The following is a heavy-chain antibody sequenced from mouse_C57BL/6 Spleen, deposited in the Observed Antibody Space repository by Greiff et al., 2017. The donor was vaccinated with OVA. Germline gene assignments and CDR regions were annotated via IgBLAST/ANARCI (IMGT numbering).Heavy chain of an antibody. J-gene: IGHJ2*01. CDR2: INPGSGGT. V-gene: IGHV1-54*01. CDR1: GYAFTNYL. Sequence: VKLQESGAELVRPGTSVKVSCKASGYAFTNYLIEWVKQRPGQGLEWIGVINPGSGGTNYNEKFKGKATLTADKSSSTAYMQLSSLTSEDSAVYFCARTYFDYWGQGTTLTVSS. CDR3: ARTYFDY.